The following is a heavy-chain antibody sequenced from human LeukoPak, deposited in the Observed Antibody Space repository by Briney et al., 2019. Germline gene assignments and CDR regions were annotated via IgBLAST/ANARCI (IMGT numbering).Heavy chain of an antibody. D-gene: IGHD2-8*01. V-gene: IGHV4-30-4*07. CDR1: SGSISSGGYS. J-gene: IGHJ3*02. CDR2: IYYSGST. CDR3: ARDRSDIVLAGHAFDI. Sequence: PSETLSLTCAVSSGSISSGGYSWRWIRQPPGKGLEWIGYIYYSGSTYYNPSLKSRVTISVDTSKNQFSLKLSSVTAADTAVYYCARDRSDIVLAGHAFDIWGQGTMVTVSS.